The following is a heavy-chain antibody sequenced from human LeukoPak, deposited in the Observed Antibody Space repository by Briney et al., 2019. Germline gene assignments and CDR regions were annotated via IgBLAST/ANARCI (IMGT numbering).Heavy chain of an antibody. Sequence: SETLSLTCTVSGYSISSGYYWGWIRQPPGKGLEWIVSIYHSGSTYYNPSLKSRVTISVDTSKNQFSLKLSSVTAADTAVYYCARIPFNTIFGVVIKDHDAFDIWGQGTMVTVSS. CDR1: GYSISSGYY. CDR2: IYHSGST. J-gene: IGHJ3*02. CDR3: ARIPFNTIFGVVIKDHDAFDI. D-gene: IGHD3-3*01. V-gene: IGHV4-38-2*02.